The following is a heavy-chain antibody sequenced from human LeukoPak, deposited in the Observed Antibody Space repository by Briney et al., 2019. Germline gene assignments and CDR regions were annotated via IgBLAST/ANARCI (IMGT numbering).Heavy chain of an antibody. CDR1: GYTFTSYY. CDR2: INPSGGST. J-gene: IGHJ4*02. Sequence: ASVKVSCKASGYTFTSYYMHWLRQAPGQGLEWMGIINPSGGSTSYAQKFQGRVTMTRDTSTSTVYMELSSLRSEDTAVYYCASFGKVVAARTHGKFDYWGQGTLVTVSS. D-gene: IGHD6-6*01. V-gene: IGHV1-46*01. CDR3: ASFGKVVAARTHGKFDY.